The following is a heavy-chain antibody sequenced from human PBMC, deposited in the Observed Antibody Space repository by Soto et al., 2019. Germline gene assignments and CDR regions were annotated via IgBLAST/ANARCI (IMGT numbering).Heavy chain of an antibody. J-gene: IGHJ4*02. CDR1: GFSFSSFA. Sequence: QVQLVESGGGVVQPGRSLRLSCAASGFSFSSFAMHWVRQAPGKGLDWVAVVSHDGSNKYYADSVKGRVTISRDHSINTVYLQMNSLRAEDTAVYYCARVSIAVAGIAYYFDYWGQGTRVTVSS. D-gene: IGHD6-19*01. CDR3: ARVSIAVAGIAYYFDY. CDR2: VSHDGSNK. V-gene: IGHV3-30-3*01.